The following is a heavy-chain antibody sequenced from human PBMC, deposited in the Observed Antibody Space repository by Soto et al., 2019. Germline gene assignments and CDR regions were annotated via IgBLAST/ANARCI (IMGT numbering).Heavy chain of an antibody. CDR1: VFSCSNYA. J-gene: IGHJ4*02. CDR2: ISSSGYT. CDR3: AKDLIDYSNSYFDY. D-gene: IGHD4-4*01. Sequence: PGGSLRLSCSTSVFSCSNYAMSWFRQAPGKGLEWVAGISSSGYTYYVDSLKGRFTISRDNSKNSLYLQMNSLRAEDTAVYYCAKDLIDYSNSYFDYWGQGTLVTVSS. V-gene: IGHV3-23*01.